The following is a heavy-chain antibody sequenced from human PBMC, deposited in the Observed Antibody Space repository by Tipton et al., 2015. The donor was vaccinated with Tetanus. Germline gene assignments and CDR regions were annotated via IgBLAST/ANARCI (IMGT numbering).Heavy chain of an antibody. CDR2: ISSTSAYI. D-gene: IGHD6-6*01. J-gene: IGHJ4*02. V-gene: IGHV3-21*01. CDR3: ASGSSLDY. CDR1: GFSLSSYT. Sequence: SGFSLSSYTMNWVRQAPGKGLEWVSSISSTSAYIYYADSLKGRFTISRDNAKNSIYLQMNSLRVEDTGVYFCASGSSLDYWGQGSLVTVSS.